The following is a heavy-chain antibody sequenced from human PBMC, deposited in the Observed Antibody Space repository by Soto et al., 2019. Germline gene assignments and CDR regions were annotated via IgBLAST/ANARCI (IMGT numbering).Heavy chain of an antibody. J-gene: IGHJ3*02. CDR3: ARDWLDAFDI. D-gene: IGHD3-22*01. V-gene: IGHV3-33*01. CDR1: GFTFSSYG. CDR2: IWNDGSNK. Sequence: GGSLRLSCAASGFTFSSYGMHWVRQAPGRRLEWVAVIWNDGSNKYYAESVKGRFTLSRDDSKNTVYVEMSSLRTEDTAVYYCARDWLDAFDIWGQGTMVTVSS.